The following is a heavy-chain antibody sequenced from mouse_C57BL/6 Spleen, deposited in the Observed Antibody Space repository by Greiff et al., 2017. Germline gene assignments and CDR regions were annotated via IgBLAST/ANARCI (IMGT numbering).Heavy chain of an antibody. CDR1: GYTFTSYW. Sequence: QVQLQQPGAELVRPGSSVKLSCKASGYTFTSYWMDWVKQRPGQGLEWIGNIYPSDSETHYNQKFKDKATLTVDKSSSTAYMQLSSLTSEDSAVYYCARAVTRGYYFDYWGQGTTLTVSS. CDR2: IYPSDSET. V-gene: IGHV1-61*01. J-gene: IGHJ2*01. CDR3: ARAVTRGYYFDY. D-gene: IGHD2-13*01.